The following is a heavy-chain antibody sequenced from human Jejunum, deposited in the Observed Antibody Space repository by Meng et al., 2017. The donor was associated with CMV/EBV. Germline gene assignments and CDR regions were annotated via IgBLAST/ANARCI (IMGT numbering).Heavy chain of an antibody. J-gene: IGHJ5*02. D-gene: IGHD3-16*01. V-gene: IGHV1-46*01. CDR2: INPSGGTT. Sequence: AAGYTFTSYNMHLVRQAPGQGPEWMGRINPSGGTTSYAQEFQGRVTMTRDTSTRTVYMELSSLRSEDTAVYYCARDSGGGVNWFDPWGQGTLVTVSS. CDR3: ARDSGGGVNWFDP. CDR1: GYTFTSYN.